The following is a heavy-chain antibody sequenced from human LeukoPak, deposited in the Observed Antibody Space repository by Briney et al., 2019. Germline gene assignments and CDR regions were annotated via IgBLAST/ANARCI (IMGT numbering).Heavy chain of an antibody. CDR2: INTDGSST. CDR3: ARASIVPSKHSDRPFDY. D-gene: IGHD2-2*01. J-gene: IGHJ4*02. V-gene: IGHV3-74*01. CDR1: GFTFSSYW. Sequence: GGSLRLSCAASGFTFSSYWMHWVRQAPGKGLVWVSRINTDGSSTTYADSVKGRFTISRDNAKNTLYLEMNSLRAEDTAVYYCARASIVPSKHSDRPFDYWGQGTLVTVSS.